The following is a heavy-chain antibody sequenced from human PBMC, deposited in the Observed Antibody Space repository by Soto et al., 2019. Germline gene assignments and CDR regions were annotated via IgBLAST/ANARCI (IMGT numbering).Heavy chain of an antibody. D-gene: IGHD3-22*01. J-gene: IGHJ3*02. Sequence: QVQLQESGPGLVKPSETLSLTCTVSGGSISSYYWSWIRQPPGKGLEWIGYIYYSGSTNYNPSLKSRVTLSVGTAKNPFSLKLSSVTAADTAVYYCARERGYYYDSSPNDAFDIWGQGTMVTVSS. V-gene: IGHV4-59*01. CDR1: GGSISSYY. CDR3: ARERGYYYDSSPNDAFDI. CDR2: IYYSGST.